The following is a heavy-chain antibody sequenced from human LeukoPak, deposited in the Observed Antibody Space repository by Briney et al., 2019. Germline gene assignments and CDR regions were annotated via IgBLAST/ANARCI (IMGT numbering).Heavy chain of an antibody. CDR2: INPAGSVT. D-gene: IGHD6-19*01. J-gene: IGHJ4*02. CDR3: ASAYSNGWAL. V-gene: IGHV3-7*03. CDR1: GFSISTSW. Sequence: PGGSLRLSCAASGFSISTSWMSWVRQVPGKGLEWVANINPAGSVTYYVDSVRGRFTISRDNAQNSLYLYMNSLRDDDTSVYYCASAYSNGWALGGQGTLVTVSS.